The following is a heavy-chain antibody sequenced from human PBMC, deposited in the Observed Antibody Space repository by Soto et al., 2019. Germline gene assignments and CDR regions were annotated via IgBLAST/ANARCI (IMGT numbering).Heavy chain of an antibody. V-gene: IGHV5-51*01. CDR1: GYSFASYW. CDR3: ARTRSFTLGFYYDGMDV. CDR2: IYPGDSDT. J-gene: IGHJ6*02. Sequence: PGESLKISCQGSGYSFASYWIGWVRQMPGKDLEWMGIIYPGDSDTRYSPSFQGQVTISADKSLRTAYLQWTSLNASDTALYYCARTRSFTLGFYYDGMDVWGQGTTVTVSS. D-gene: IGHD6-6*01.